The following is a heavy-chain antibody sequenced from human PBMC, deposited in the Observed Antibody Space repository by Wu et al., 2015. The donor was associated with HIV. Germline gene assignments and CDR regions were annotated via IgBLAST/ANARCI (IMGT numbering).Heavy chain of an antibody. CDR1: GYTFNIFN. J-gene: IGHJ3*02. CDR3: AIALITMIEVVPESPHALDI. CDR2: MNPKSGSA. V-gene: IGHV1-8*02. Sequence: QVRLLQSGAEVRKPGASVKVSCKVSGYTFNIFNINWVRQTSGLGLEWMGWMNPKSGSAGYSPKFQGRVSMTRDISISTAYLEVNSLASEDTAVYYCAIALITMIEVVPESPHALDIWGRGTLVTVS. D-gene: IGHD3-22*01.